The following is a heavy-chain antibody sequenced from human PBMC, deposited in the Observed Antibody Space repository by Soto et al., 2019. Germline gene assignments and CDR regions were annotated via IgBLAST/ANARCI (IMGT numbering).Heavy chain of an antibody. Sequence: EVQLLESGGGLVQPGGSLRLSCAASGFTFSSYAMSWVRQVPGKGLEWLAGITFRGDNTYYADSVKGRFTLSRDNSRNRLDLQMNRLKGEDTALYYCAKLGTMGVFDNWGQGTLLTVSS. V-gene: IGHV3-23*01. J-gene: IGHJ4*02. CDR1: GFTFSSYA. CDR3: AKLGTMGVFDN. D-gene: IGHD1-26*01. CDR2: ITFRGDNT.